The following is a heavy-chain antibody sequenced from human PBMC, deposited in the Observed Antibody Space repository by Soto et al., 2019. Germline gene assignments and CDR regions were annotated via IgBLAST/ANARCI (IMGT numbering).Heavy chain of an antibody. D-gene: IGHD5-12*01. Sequence: QVHLVESGGGVVQPGRSLRLSCAASGFTFSSYGMNQVRQAPGKGLVRVAVIWYDGSNKYYADSVKGRFTISRDNSKNTLYLQMNSLRAEDTAVYYGARATGRWLQLIFDYWGQGTLVTVSS. CDR2: IWYDGSNK. J-gene: IGHJ4*02. CDR1: GFTFSSYG. V-gene: IGHV3-33*01. CDR3: ARATGRWLQLIFDY.